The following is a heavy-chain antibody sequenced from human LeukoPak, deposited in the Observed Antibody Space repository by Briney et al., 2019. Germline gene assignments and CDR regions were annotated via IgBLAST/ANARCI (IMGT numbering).Heavy chain of an antibody. CDR1: GGSISSYY. Sequence: SETLSLTCTVSGGSISSYYWSWIRQPPGMGLERIGVIYYSGSTNYNPSLKSRVTISVDTSKNQFSLRLSSVTAADTAVYYSARLASGSYGPLTPFDYWGQGTLVTVSS. V-gene: IGHV4-59*08. J-gene: IGHJ4*02. CDR3: ARLASGSYGPLTPFDY. D-gene: IGHD1-26*01. CDR2: IYYSGST.